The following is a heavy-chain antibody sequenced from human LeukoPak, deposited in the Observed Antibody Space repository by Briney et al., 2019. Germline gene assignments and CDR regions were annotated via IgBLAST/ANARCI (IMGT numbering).Heavy chain of an antibody. CDR3: ARLDIVIVPSTAFDY. Sequence: PSETLSLTCTVSGGSISSRSYCWGWIRQPPGKGLEWIGSICNAGTTYYNPPLKTRITISVDTSKNQFSLKLSSVTAADAAVYYCARLDIVIVPSTAFDYWGQGTLVTVSS. CDR2: ICNAGTT. J-gene: IGHJ4*02. CDR1: GGSISSRSYC. D-gene: IGHD2-2*01. V-gene: IGHV4-39*07.